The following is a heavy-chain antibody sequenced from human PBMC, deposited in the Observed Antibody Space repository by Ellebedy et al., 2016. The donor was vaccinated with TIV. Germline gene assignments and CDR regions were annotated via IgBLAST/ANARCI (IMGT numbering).Heavy chain of an antibody. Sequence: GGSLRLSXAASGFTVSSNYMSWVRQAPGKGLEWVSSISSSSSYIYYADSVKGRFTISRDNAKNSLYLQMNSLRAEDTAVYYCARDRSPFDAFDIWGQGTMVTVSS. CDR3: ARDRSPFDAFDI. J-gene: IGHJ3*02. V-gene: IGHV3-21*01. CDR1: GFTVSSNY. D-gene: IGHD2/OR15-2a*01. CDR2: ISSSSSYI.